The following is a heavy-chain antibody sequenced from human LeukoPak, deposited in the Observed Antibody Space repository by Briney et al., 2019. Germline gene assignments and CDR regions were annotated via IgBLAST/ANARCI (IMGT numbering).Heavy chain of an antibody. CDR2: IYTSGST. Sequence: SEPLSLTCTVSGGSISSYYWSWIRQPAGKGLEWIGRIYTSGSTNYNPSLKSRVTMSVDTSKNQFSLKLSSVTAADTAVYYCARDQLTMVRGVRRAFDIWGQGTMVTVSS. J-gene: IGHJ3*02. CDR1: GGSISSYY. CDR3: ARDQLTMVRGVRRAFDI. V-gene: IGHV4-4*07. D-gene: IGHD3-10*01.